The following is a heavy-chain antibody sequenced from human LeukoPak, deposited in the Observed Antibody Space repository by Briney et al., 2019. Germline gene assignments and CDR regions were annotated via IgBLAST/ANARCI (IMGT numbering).Heavy chain of an antibody. CDR1: GYTFTDYY. CDR2: VDSEDGET. D-gene: IGHD2-2*01. V-gene: IGHV1-69-2*01. Sequence: ASVKIFCKVSGYTFTDYYMHWVQPAPGKGLEWMGLVDSEDGETIYAEKFQGRVTITADTSTDTAYMELSSLRSEDTAVYYCATDPRRDIVVVPAANRYYYYYMDVWGKGTTVTVSS. CDR3: ATDPRRDIVVVPAANRYYYYYMDV. J-gene: IGHJ6*03.